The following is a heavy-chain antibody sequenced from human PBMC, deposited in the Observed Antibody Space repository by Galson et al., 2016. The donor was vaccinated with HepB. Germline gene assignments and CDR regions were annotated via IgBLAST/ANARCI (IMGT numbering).Heavy chain of an antibody. CDR2: INYSGKT. Sequence: LRLSCAASGFTFGSYAMSWVRQAPGKGLEWIGNINYSGKTHYNPSLRSRPTISVDTSKNQLSLILGSVTAADTAVYYCARETNGEYDDWFGPWGRGTQVIVSS. D-gene: IGHD4-17*01. J-gene: IGHJ5*02. CDR1: GFTFGSYA. V-gene: IGHV4-59*13. CDR3: ARETNGEYDDWFGP.